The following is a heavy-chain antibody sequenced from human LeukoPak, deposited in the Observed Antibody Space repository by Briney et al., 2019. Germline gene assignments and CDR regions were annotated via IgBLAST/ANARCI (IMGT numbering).Heavy chain of an antibody. CDR2: IRSKANSYAT. CDR3: TRHTPIPYCSSPSCYEDAFDI. D-gene: IGHD2-2*01. Sequence: PGGSLRLSCAASGFTFSGSAMHWVRQASGKGLEWVGRIRSKANSYATAYAASVKGRFTISRDDSKNTAYLQMNSLKTEDTAVYYCTRHTPIPYCSSPSCYEDAFDIWGQGTMVTVSS. J-gene: IGHJ3*02. V-gene: IGHV3-73*01. CDR1: GFTFSGSA.